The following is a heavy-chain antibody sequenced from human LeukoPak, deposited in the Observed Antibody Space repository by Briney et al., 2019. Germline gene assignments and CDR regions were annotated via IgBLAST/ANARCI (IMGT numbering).Heavy chain of an antibody. CDR1: GFTVSSNY. CDR2: IYSGGST. Sequence: GGSLRLSCAASGFTVSSNYMSWVRQAPGKGLEWVSVIYSGGSTYYADSVKGRFTISRDNSKNTLYLQMNSLRAEDTAVYYCAKASPSDAFDIWGQGTMVTVSS. CDR3: AKASPSDAFDI. J-gene: IGHJ3*02. V-gene: IGHV3-53*01.